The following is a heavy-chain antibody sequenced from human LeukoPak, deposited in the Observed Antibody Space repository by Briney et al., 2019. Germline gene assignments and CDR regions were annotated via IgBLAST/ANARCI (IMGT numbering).Heavy chain of an antibody. CDR3: AELGITMIGGV. J-gene: IGHJ6*04. Sequence: PGGSPRLSCAVSGFTVGASYMSWVRQAPGKGLEWVSVIYSGGNTGYADSVKGRFSVSRDNSKNMLYLQMNSLRVEDTAVYYCAELGITMIGGVWGKGTTVTISS. CDR2: IYSGGNT. D-gene: IGHD3-10*02. V-gene: IGHV3-66*01. CDR1: GFTVGASY.